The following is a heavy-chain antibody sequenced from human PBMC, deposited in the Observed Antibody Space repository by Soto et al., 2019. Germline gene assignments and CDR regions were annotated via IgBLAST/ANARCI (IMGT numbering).Heavy chain of an antibody. Sequence: QVQLVESGGGVVQPGRSLRLSCAASGFTFSSYAMHWVRQAPGKGLEWVAVISYDGSNKYYADSVKGRFTISRDNXKXXLYLQMNSLRAEDTAVYYCARDPPEDTAMVIPFDYWGQGTLVTVSS. J-gene: IGHJ4*02. CDR1: GFTFSSYA. V-gene: IGHV3-30-3*01. CDR2: ISYDGSNK. CDR3: ARDPPEDTAMVIPFDY. D-gene: IGHD5-18*01.